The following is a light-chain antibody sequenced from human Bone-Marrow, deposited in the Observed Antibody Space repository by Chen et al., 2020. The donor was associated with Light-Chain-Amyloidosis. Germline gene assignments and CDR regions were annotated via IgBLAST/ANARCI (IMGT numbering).Light chain of an antibody. CDR3: QVWDRGSDRPV. Sequence: SYVLTQPSSVSVAPGQTATIACGGNNIGSTSVHWYQQTPGQAPLLVGYDDSDRPSGIPERLSGSISGNTATLTISRVEAGDEADYYCQVWDRGSDRPVFGGGTKLTVL. V-gene: IGLV3-21*02. CDR2: DDS. CDR1: NIGSTS. J-gene: IGLJ3*02.